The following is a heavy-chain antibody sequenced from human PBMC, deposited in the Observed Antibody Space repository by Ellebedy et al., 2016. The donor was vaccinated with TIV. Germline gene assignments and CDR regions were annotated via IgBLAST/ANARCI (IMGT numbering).Heavy chain of an antibody. CDR1: GFTFTNYG. Sequence: GESLKISCAASGFTFTNYGLHWVRQAPGKGLEWVAVISYDGSNKFFADSVQGRFTISRDNSKNTVYLQMNSLRTEDTAVYYCAKDAGYCTTGVCLHNWFDPWGQGTLVTVSS. D-gene: IGHD2-8*01. J-gene: IGHJ5*02. CDR3: AKDAGYCTTGVCLHNWFDP. CDR2: ISYDGSNK. V-gene: IGHV3-30*18.